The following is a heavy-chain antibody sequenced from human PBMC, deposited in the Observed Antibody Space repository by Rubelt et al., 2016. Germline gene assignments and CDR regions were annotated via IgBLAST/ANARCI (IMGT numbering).Heavy chain of an antibody. CDR1: GFTFSSYE. CDR2: ISSSGSTI. D-gene: IGHD5-12*01. Sequence: EVQLVESGGGLVQPGGSLRLSCAASGFTFSSYEMNWVRQAPGKGLEWVSYISSSGSTIYYADAVKGRVTISIDNAKNSLYLQMNSRRAEDTAVYYCARSDIVATITDYWGQGTLVTVSS. CDR3: ARSDIVATITDY. V-gene: IGHV3-48*03. J-gene: IGHJ4*02.